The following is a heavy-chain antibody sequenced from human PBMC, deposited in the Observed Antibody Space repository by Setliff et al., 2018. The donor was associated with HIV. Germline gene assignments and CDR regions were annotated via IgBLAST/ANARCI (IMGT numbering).Heavy chain of an antibody. CDR2: ITPSSTET. Sequence: GGSLRLSCAASGFTFSSHVMTWVRQAQGKGLEWVSVITPSSTETYYADPVKGRFTISRDDSKNTLSLRMSTLRTEDTAVYYCAKNLYSSIWSPLDYWGQGTLVTVSS. CDR3: AKNLYSSIWSPLDY. D-gene: IGHD6-13*01. J-gene: IGHJ4*02. V-gene: IGHV3-23*01. CDR1: GFTFSSHV.